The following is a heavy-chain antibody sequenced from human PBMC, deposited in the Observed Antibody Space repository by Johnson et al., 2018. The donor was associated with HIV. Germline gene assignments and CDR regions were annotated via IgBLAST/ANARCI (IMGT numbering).Heavy chain of an antibody. Sequence: VKLVESGGGLVKPGGSLRLSCAASGFTFSNAWMSWVRQAPGKGLEWVGRIKSKTDGGTTDYAAPVKGRFTISRDDSKNTLYLQMNSLKTEDTAVYYCTTGRKGTGAFDIWGQGTMVTVSS. V-gene: IGHV3-15*01. J-gene: IGHJ3*02. CDR2: IKSKTDGGTT. CDR1: GFTFSNAW. CDR3: TTGRKGTGAFDI. D-gene: IGHD1-14*01.